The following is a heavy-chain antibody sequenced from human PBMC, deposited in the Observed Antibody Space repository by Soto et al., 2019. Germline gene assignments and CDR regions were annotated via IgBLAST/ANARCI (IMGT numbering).Heavy chain of an antibody. D-gene: IGHD3-16*01. Sequence: ASVEVSCKASGYTFTRYCISWVRQAPWQGLEWMGWISGYNGDTNYAQKFQGRVSMTIDTSTTTAYMELRSLRSDDTAVYYCAREASYRQPTPFDYWGQGTLVTVSS. CDR3: AREASYRQPTPFDY. J-gene: IGHJ4*02. CDR1: GYTFTRYC. V-gene: IGHV1-18*01. CDR2: ISGYNGDT.